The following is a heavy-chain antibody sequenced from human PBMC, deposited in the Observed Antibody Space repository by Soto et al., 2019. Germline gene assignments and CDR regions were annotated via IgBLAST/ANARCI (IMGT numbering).Heavy chain of an antibody. CDR1: GFSFNKYG. D-gene: IGHD1-26*01. CDR2: VSSDGSNQ. J-gene: IGHJ5*02. CDR3: AKDRVIKLPPIWPDP. Sequence: GGSLRLSCAASGFSFNKYGMHWVRHAPGKGLEWVAYVSSDGSNQYYADSVKGRFTISRDNSKSTLFLQLDSLRVDDTAVYYCAKDRVIKLPPIWPDPWGQGTLVTVSA. V-gene: IGHV3-30*18.